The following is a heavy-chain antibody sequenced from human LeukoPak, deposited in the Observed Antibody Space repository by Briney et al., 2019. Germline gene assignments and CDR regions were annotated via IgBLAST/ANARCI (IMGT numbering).Heavy chain of an antibody. D-gene: IGHD7-27*01. Sequence: PSQTLSLTCTVSGGSISSGGYYWSWIRQHPGKGLEWIGYIYYSGSTYYNPSPKSRVTISVDTSKNQFSLKLSSVTAADTAVYYCARAPNWGSYNWFDPWGQGTLVTVSS. CDR2: IYYSGST. J-gene: IGHJ5*02. CDR1: GGSISSGGYY. V-gene: IGHV4-31*03. CDR3: ARAPNWGSYNWFDP.